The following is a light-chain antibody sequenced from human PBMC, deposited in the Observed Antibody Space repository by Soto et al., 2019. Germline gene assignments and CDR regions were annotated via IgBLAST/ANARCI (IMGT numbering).Light chain of an antibody. CDR1: QSVSSY. J-gene: IGKJ1*01. Sequence: VMTPSPATLSLSPVERATLSCRASQSVSSYLAWYQQKPGQAPRLLIYDASNRATGIPARFSGSGSGTDFTLTISRLEPEDFAVYYCQQYGSSGTFGQGTKVDIK. V-gene: IGKV3-20*01. CDR2: DAS. CDR3: QQYGSSGT.